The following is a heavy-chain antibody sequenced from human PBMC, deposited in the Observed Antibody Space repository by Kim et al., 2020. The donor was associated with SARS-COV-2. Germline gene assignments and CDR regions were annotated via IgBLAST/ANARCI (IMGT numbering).Heavy chain of an antibody. Sequence: SETLSLTCTVSGGSISSYYWSWIRQPPGKGLEWIGYIYYSGSTNYNPSLKSRVTISVDTSKNQFSLKLSSVTAADTAVYYCARLDYGDYGDFSYYFDYWGQGTLVTVSS. CDR3: ARLDYGDYGDFSYYFDY. CDR2: IYYSGST. J-gene: IGHJ4*02. D-gene: IGHD4-17*01. V-gene: IGHV4-59*08. CDR1: GGSISSYY.